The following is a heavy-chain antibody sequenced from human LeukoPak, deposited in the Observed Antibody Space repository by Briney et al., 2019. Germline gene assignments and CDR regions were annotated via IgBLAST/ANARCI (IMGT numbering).Heavy chain of an antibody. J-gene: IGHJ4*02. V-gene: IGHV1-46*01. D-gene: IGHD2-8*01. CDR1: GYTFTNYY. CDR3: ARVPYCSNGICYTHYYCDY. CDR2: INPSGGST. Sequence: GASVKVSCKASGYTFTNYYMHWVRQAPGQGLEWMGMINPSGGSTTYAQKFQGRVTMTRDTSTSTVYMELSSLRSEDTAVCYCARVPYCSNGICYTHYYCDYWGQGTLVTVSS.